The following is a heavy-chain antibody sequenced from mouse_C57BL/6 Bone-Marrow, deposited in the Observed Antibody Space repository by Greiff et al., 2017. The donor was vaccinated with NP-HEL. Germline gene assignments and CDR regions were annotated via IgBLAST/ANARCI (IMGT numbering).Heavy chain of an antibody. CDR1: GYTFTDYY. Sequence: VQLQQSGAELVRPGASVKLSCKASGYTFTDYYINWVKQRPGQGLEWIARIYPGSGNTYYNEKFKGKATLTAEKSSSTAYMQLSSLTSEDSAVYFCARSSLDMDYWGQGTSVTVSS. V-gene: IGHV1-76*01. J-gene: IGHJ4*01. CDR2: IYPGSGNT. CDR3: ARSSLDMDY.